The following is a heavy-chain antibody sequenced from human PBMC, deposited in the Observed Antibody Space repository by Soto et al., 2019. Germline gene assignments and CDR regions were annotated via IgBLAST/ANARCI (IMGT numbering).Heavy chain of an antibody. Sequence: QLQLQESGPGLVKPSETLSLNCTVSGASLSSISYYWGWIRQPPGKGLEWVGSIFFTGNIYYNPSLKSRVTISVDASRNQYTLMVNSVTAADTAVYYCASRHCSGSSCYNPGFDSWAQRALVTVSS. CDR1: GASLSSISYY. J-gene: IGHJ4*02. D-gene: IGHD2-15*01. CDR3: ASRHCSGSSCYNPGFDS. CDR2: IFFTGNI. V-gene: IGHV4-39*01.